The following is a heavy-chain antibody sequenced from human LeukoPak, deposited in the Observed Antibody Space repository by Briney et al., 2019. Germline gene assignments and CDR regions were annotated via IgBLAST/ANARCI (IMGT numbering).Heavy chain of an antibody. V-gene: IGHV4-34*01. CDR2: INHSGST. CDR1: GGSFSGYY. J-gene: IGHJ4*02. D-gene: IGHD3-10*01. CDR3: ARLGFGESRDY. Sequence: PSETLSLTCAVYGGSFSGYYWSWIRQPPGKGLEWIGEINHSGSTNYNPSLKSRVAISVDTSKNQFSLKLRSVSAADTAVYYCARLGFGESRDYWGQGTLVTVSS.